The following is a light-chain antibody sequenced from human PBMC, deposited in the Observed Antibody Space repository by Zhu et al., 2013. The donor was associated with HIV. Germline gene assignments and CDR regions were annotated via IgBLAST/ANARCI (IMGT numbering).Light chain of an antibody. CDR2: WAS. V-gene: IGKV3-15*01. Sequence: EIVLTQSSGTLSLSPGERATLSCRASQSVSNNYLAWYQQKPGQPPKLLIYWASTRESGVPDRFSGGGSGTDFTLTISNLQAEDFAVYYCQQYNNWPITFGQGTRLEIK. CDR3: QQYNNWPIT. J-gene: IGKJ5*01. CDR1: QSVSNN.